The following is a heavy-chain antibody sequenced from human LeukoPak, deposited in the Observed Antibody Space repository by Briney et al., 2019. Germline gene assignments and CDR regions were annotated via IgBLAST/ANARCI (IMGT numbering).Heavy chain of an antibody. Sequence: GGSLRLSCAASGFTFSSYGMHWVRQAPGKGLEWVAFIRYDGSNKYYADSVKGRFTISRDNAKNSLYLQMNSLRAEDTAVYYCARDMGEGSGRYYYYYMDVWGKGTTVTISS. CDR1: GFTFSSYG. V-gene: IGHV3-30*02. D-gene: IGHD3-10*01. CDR3: ARDMGEGSGRYYYYYMDV. J-gene: IGHJ6*03. CDR2: IRYDGSNK.